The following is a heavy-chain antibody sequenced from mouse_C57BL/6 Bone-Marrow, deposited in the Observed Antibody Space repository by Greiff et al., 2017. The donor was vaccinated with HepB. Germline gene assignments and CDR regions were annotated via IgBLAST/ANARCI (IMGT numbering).Heavy chain of an antibody. V-gene: IGHV14-1*01. CDR2: IDPEDGDT. CDR3: TSKGTAQAWFAY. CDR1: GFNIKDYY. Sequence: VQLQQSGAELVRPGASVKLSCTASGFNIKDYYMHWVKQRPEQGLEWIGRIDPEDGDTEYAPKFQGKATMTADTASNTAYLQLSLLTSEDTAVFYWTSKGTAQAWFAYWGQGTLVTVTA. D-gene: IGHD3-2*02. J-gene: IGHJ3*01.